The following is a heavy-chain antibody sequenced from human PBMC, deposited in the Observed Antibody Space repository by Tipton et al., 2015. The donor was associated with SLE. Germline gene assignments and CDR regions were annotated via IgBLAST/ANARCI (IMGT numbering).Heavy chain of an antibody. J-gene: IGHJ4*02. Sequence: TLSLTCTVSGVSISTYYWSWIRQPPGKGLEWIGYSYYSGSTNCNPSLQSRVTISIDTSRNQFSLRLTSVTAADTAVYYCARNSGYWGRGTLVTVSS. D-gene: IGHD4-23*01. CDR1: GVSISTYY. V-gene: IGHV4-59*08. CDR2: SYYSGST. CDR3: ARNSGY.